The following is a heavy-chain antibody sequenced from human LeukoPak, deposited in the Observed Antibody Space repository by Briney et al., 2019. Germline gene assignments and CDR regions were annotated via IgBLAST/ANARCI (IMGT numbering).Heavy chain of an antibody. Sequence: PSETLSLTCSVSGASTTSYYWNWIRQAPGKGLEWIGYIYSDGTTSYSPSLRSRVTISIDTSRNQFSLKLSSVTAADAAVYYCARDTRSYDTSGYYYFDYWGQGALVTVSS. CDR3: ARDTRSYDTSGYYYFDY. D-gene: IGHD3-22*01. CDR2: IYSDGTT. V-gene: IGHV4-59*01. CDR1: GASTTSYY. J-gene: IGHJ4*02.